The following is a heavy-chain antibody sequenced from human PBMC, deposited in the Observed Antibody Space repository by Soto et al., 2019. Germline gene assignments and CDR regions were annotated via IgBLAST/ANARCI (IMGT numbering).Heavy chain of an antibody. D-gene: IGHD6-6*01. J-gene: IGHJ4*02. CDR3: ARGRRGGIAARPHYFDY. V-gene: IGHV4-34*01. CDR2: INHSGST. CDR1: GGSFSGYY. Sequence: SETLSLTCAVYGGSFSGYYWSWIRQPPGKGLEWIGEINHSGSTNYNPPLKSRVTISVDTSKNQVSLKLSSVTAADTAVYYCARGRRGGIAARPHYFDYWGQGTLVTVSS.